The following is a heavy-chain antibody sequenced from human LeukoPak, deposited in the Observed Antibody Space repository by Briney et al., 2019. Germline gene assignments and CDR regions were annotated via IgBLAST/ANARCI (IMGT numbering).Heavy chain of an antibody. CDR3: ARGYYYDSSGSWV. Sequence: PGGSLRLSCAASGFIFSSYSMSWVRQAPGKGLEWVAVISYDGSNKDYADSVKGRFSISRDNPKNTLYLQMNSLRAEDTALYYCARGYYYDSSGSWVWGQGTLVTVSS. J-gene: IGHJ4*02. CDR1: GFIFSSYS. D-gene: IGHD3-22*01. V-gene: IGHV3-30*03. CDR2: ISYDGSNK.